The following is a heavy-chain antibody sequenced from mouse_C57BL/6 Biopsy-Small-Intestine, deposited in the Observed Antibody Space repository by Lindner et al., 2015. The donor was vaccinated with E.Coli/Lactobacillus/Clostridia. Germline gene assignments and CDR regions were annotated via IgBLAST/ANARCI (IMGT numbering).Heavy chain of an antibody. CDR2: INTSNRNT. CDR3: AREGCFGDCYLLDL. Sequence: SVKVSCKASGYAFTSHGITWVRQAPGQGLEWMGWINTSNRNTYYAQKVQGRITMSTDTSTGTAYMELRNLMSDDTAVYYCAREGCFGDCYLLDLWGQGTLVTVSS. CDR1: GYAFTSHG. D-gene: IGHD2-13*01. V-gene: IGHV1-81*01. J-gene: IGHJ4*01.